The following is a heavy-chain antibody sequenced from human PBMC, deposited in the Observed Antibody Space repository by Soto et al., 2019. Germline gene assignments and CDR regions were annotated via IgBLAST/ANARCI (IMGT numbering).Heavy chain of an antibody. Sequence: PGGSLRLSCAVSGFTFSSYWMYWVRQTSGKGLVWASRINTDGTTTNYADSVKGRFTISRDNAKNMLYLQMNSLRAEDTAVYYCARATMGTLDYWGQGILVTVS. CDR3: ARATMGTLDY. CDR1: GFTFSSYW. J-gene: IGHJ4*02. D-gene: IGHD7-27*01. V-gene: IGHV3-74*01. CDR2: INTDGTTT.